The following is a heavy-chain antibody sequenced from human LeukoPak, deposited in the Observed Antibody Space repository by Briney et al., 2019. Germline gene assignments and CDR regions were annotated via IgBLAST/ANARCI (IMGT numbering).Heavy chain of an antibody. J-gene: IGHJ4*02. D-gene: IGHD6-19*01. V-gene: IGHV1-69*04. Sequence: GASVKLSCKASGRTFSSSAISWGRQAPGQGLEWMGRIIPILGIANYAQKFQGRVTITADKSTSTAYMELSSLRSQDTAVYYCARGSVAGTRYYFDYWGQGTLVTVSS. CDR2: IIPILGIA. CDR1: GRTFSSSA. CDR3: ARGSVAGTRYYFDY.